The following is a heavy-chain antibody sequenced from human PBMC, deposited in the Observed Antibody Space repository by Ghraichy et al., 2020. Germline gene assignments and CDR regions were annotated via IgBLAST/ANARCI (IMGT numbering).Heavy chain of an antibody. D-gene: IGHD6-13*01. CDR3: ARRGSNWYSAGEVDV. Sequence: GESLNISCKGSGYTFTTYWIGWVRQMPGKGLEWMGIIYAGDSDTRYSPSFQGQVTLSVDKSISTAYLQWSSLKASDTAIYYCARRGSNWYSAGEVDVWGQGTTVTVSS. V-gene: IGHV5-51*01. CDR2: IYAGDSDT. J-gene: IGHJ6*02. CDR1: GYTFTTYW.